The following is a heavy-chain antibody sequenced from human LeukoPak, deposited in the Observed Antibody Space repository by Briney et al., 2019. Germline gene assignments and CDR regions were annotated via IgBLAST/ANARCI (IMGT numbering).Heavy chain of an antibody. CDR1: GITLSNYG. CDR2: ISDGGGSR. Sequence: GGSLRLSCAVSGITLSNYGMSWVRQAPGKGLEWVAGISDGGGSRNYADSVKGRFTISRDNPKNTLYLQMNSLRAEDTAVYFCAKRGVVIRAVIVGFHKEVYYFDYWGQGALVTVSS. J-gene: IGHJ4*02. CDR3: AKRGVVIRAVIVGFHKEVYYFDY. D-gene: IGHD3-10*01. V-gene: IGHV3-23*01.